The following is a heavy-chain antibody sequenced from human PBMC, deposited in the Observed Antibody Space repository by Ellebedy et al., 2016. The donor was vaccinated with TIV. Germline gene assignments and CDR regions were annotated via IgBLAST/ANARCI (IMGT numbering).Heavy chain of an antibody. CDR1: GDSISSNTAA. CDR3: ARGGLHSGWSMDY. CDR2: TYYRSKWGS. D-gene: IGHD6-19*01. J-gene: IGHJ4*02. V-gene: IGHV6-1*01. Sequence: SQTLSLTXAISGDSISSNTAACNWIRQSPSRGLEWLGRTYYRSKWGSDYAVSVKSRMTINPDTSKNQFSLQLNSVTPEDTAVYYCARGGLHSGWSMDYWGQGTLVTVSS.